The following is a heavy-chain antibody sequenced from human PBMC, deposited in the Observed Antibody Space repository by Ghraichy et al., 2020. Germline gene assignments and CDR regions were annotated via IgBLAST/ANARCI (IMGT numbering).Heavy chain of an antibody. CDR1: GFIFSDSG. V-gene: IGHV3-73*01. CDR2: IRDRANNYAT. CDR3: IRELLGS. Sequence: GSLRLSCAASGFIFSDSGMHWVRQASGKGLEWIGRIRDRANNYATAYAASVQGRFTISRDDSKNTAYLQMNSLKTDDTAVYYCIRELLGSWGQGTLVTVSS. D-gene: IGHD1-7*01. J-gene: IGHJ5*02.